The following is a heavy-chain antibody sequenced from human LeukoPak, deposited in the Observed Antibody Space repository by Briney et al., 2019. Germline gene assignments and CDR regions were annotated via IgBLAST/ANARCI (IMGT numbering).Heavy chain of an antibody. CDR3: ARDRVNPIKYYYDSSGYPHGFGY. J-gene: IGHJ4*02. D-gene: IGHD3-22*01. CDR1: GFTFSSYA. Sequence: GRSLRLSCAASGFTFSSYAMHWVRQAPGKGLGWVAVISYDGSNKYYADSVKGRFTISRDNSKNTLYLQMNSLRAEDTAVYYCARDRVNPIKYYYDSSGYPHGFGYWGQGTLVTVSS. CDR2: ISYDGSNK. V-gene: IGHV3-30-3*01.